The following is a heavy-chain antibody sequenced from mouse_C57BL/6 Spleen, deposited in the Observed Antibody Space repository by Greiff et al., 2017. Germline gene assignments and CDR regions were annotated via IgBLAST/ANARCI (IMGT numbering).Heavy chain of an antibody. CDR2: IDPSDSET. CDR1: GYTFTSYW. D-gene: IGHD2-2*01. J-gene: IGHJ4*01. CDR3: ARRGYDGNYYAMDY. Sequence: QVQLQQPGAELVRPGSSVKLSCKASGYTFTSYWMHWVKQRPIQGLEWIGNIDPSDSETHYNQKFKDKATLTVDKSSSTAYMQLSSLTSEDSAVYYCARRGYDGNYYAMDYWGQGTSVTVSS. V-gene: IGHV1-52*01.